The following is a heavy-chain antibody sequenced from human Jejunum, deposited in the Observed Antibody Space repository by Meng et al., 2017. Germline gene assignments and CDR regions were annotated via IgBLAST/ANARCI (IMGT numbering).Heavy chain of an antibody. CDR3: ARRYWGGEYYFDY. Sequence: GQLGESGGYLGQPVGSLGLSCSALGFTSSSYIMGWVRKAPGKGLEWVSSISGSGDSTYYADSVKGRFTMSKDNSKNTLYLQMSDLRDEETAVYYCARRYWGGEYYFDYWGQGTLVTVSS. CDR1: GFTSSSYI. D-gene: IGHD3-16*01. V-gene: IGHV3-23*04. CDR2: ISGSGDST. J-gene: IGHJ4*02.